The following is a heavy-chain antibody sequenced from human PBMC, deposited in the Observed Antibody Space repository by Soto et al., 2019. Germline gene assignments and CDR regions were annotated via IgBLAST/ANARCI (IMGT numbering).Heavy chain of an antibody. CDR1: GFTFSSYG. Sequence: GGSLRLSCAASGFTFSSYGMHWVRQAPGKGLEWVAVIWYDGSNKYYADSVKGRFTISRDNSKNTLYLQMNSLRAEDTAVYYCARDPPLGYCSGGSCYPPSDGMDVWGQGTTVTVYS. CDR2: IWYDGSNK. D-gene: IGHD2-15*01. CDR3: ARDPPLGYCSGGSCYPPSDGMDV. J-gene: IGHJ6*02. V-gene: IGHV3-33*01.